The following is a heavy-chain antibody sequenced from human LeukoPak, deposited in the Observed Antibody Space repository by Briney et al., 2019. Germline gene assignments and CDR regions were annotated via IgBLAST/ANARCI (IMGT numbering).Heavy chain of an antibody. Sequence: ASVKVSCKASGYTFTSYGISWVRQAPGQGLEWMGWISAYNGNTNYAQKLQGRVTMTTDTSTSTAYMELRSLRSDDTAVYYCVLYFDWLFDYGYFDYWGQGTLVTVSS. CDR3: VLYFDWLFDYGYFDY. D-gene: IGHD3-9*01. CDR1: GYTFTSYG. V-gene: IGHV1-18*04. CDR2: ISAYNGNT. J-gene: IGHJ4*02.